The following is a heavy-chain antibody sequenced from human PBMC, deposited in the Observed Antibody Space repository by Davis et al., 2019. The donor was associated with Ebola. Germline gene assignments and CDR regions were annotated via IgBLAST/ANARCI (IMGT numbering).Heavy chain of an antibody. V-gene: IGHV3-33*08. D-gene: IGHD7-27*01. CDR1: GFTFSSYA. CDR3: AREPLTGIELDY. CDR2: IWYDGSNK. Sequence: GESLKISCAASGFTFSSYAMHWVRQAPGKGLEWVAVIWYDGSNKYYADSVKGRFTISRDNSKNTLYLQMNSLRAEDTAVYYCAREPLTGIELDYWGQGTLVTVFS. J-gene: IGHJ4*02.